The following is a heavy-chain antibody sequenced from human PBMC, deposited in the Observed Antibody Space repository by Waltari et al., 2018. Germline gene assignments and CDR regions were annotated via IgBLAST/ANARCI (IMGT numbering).Heavy chain of an antibody. V-gene: IGHV4-34*01. J-gene: IGHJ5*02. Sequence: QVQLQQWGAGLLKPSETLSLTCAVYGGSFSGYYWSWIRQPPGKGLEWIGDINHSGSTNYKPSRKSRVTISVDTSKNQVSLKMGSVTAADTAVYYCARGPLYYDFKKSLAWFDPWGQGTLVTVSS. D-gene: IGHD3-3*01. CDR1: GGSFSGYY. CDR2: INHSGST. CDR3: ARGPLYYDFKKSLAWFDP.